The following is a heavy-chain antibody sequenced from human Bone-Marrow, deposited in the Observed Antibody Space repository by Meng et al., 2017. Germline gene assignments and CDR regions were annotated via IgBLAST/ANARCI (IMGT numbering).Heavy chain of an antibody. Sequence: CEAGADVVHAGGFLVPSLATSGVPFGACGINWVRQAPGKGPEWVATIKSDGTETHYADSVKGRFTISRDNSKNTLFLQMSNLRDEDTAAYHCLIDHDSSAYSFELWGQGTLVTVSS. V-gene: IGHV3-23*01. D-gene: IGHD3-22*01. CDR3: LIDHDSSAYSFEL. CDR1: GVPFGACG. J-gene: IGHJ4*02. CDR2: IKSDGTET.